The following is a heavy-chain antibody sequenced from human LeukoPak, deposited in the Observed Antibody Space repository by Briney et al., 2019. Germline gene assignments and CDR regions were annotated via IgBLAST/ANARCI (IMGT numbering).Heavy chain of an antibody. CDR1: GYPFASSG. Sequence: ASVKVSCKTSGYPFASSGITWVRQAPGQGLEWMGWITVYKNNIKYAQKFQGRINMTTDTSISTAYMDLSRLRSDDTAVYYCARGVTARGFYYYMDVWGKGTTLTISS. D-gene: IGHD2-21*02. V-gene: IGHV1-18*01. J-gene: IGHJ6*03. CDR3: ARGVTARGFYYYMDV. CDR2: ITVYKNNI.